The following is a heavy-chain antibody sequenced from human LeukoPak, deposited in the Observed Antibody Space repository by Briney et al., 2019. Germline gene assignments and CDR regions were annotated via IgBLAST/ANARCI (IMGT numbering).Heavy chain of an antibody. CDR2: IDSSSSYI. CDR1: GFTFSSYA. V-gene: IGHV3-21*01. Sequence: GGSLRLSCAASGFTFSSYAMNWVRQAPGKGLEWVSSIDSSSSYIYYADSVKGRFTISRANAKNSLFLQMNSLRAEDTAVYYCARDILGPSRACDIWGQGTMVTVSP. J-gene: IGHJ3*02. CDR3: ARDILGPSRACDI. D-gene: IGHD1-26*01.